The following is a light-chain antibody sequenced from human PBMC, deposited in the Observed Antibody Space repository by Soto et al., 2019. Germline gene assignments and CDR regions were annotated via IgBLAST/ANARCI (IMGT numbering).Light chain of an antibody. CDR1: QSVGSN. J-gene: IGKJ4*01. Sequence: EKVMTQSPGSLSVSPGERAALSCRASQSVGSNLAWYQRKPGQAPRLLIYGASTRATGIPSRFSGSGSGTEFTLTISSLQSEDFAVYYCQEYSSYSTFGGGTKVEIK. CDR2: GAS. CDR3: QEYSSYST. V-gene: IGKV3-15*01.